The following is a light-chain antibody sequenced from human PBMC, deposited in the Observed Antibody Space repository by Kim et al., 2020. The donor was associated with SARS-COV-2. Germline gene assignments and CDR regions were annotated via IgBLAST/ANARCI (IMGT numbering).Light chain of an antibody. CDR1: SSDVGGYNY. CDR3: SSYTSSTTWV. Sequence: GQSITISCTGTSSDVGGYNYVSWYQHHPAKAPKLMIYDVTKRPSGVSNRFSGSKSDNTASLTISGLQAEDEADYYCSSYTSSTTWVFGGGTQLTVL. V-gene: IGLV2-14*03. CDR2: DVT. J-gene: IGLJ3*02.